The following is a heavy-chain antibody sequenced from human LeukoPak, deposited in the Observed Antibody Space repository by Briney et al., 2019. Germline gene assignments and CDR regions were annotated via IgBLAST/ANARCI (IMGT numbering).Heavy chain of an antibody. D-gene: IGHD3-10*01. Sequence: SETLSLTCTVPGGSISSYYWSWIRQPPGKGLEWIGYIYYSGSTNYNPSLKSRVTISVDTSKNQFSLKLSSVTAADTAVYYCAGLGTTGSYGHFDYWGQGTLVTVSS. CDR3: AGLGTTGSYGHFDY. CDR1: GGSISSYY. CDR2: IYYSGST. J-gene: IGHJ4*02. V-gene: IGHV4-59*08.